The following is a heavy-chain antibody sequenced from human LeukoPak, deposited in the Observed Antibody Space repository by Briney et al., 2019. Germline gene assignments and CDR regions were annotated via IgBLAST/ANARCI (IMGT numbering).Heavy chain of an antibody. CDR3: ARDYGDLPARVPYFDY. CDR2: ISSSSSMI. V-gene: IGHV3-48*02. J-gene: IGHJ4*02. D-gene: IGHD4-17*01. Sequence: PGGSLRLSCAASGFTLSRYSMNCVSQAPGKGLEWVSYISSSSSMIYYEDSVKGRFTISRDNAKNSLYLQMKSLRDEDTAIYYCARDYGDLPARVPYFDYWGQGTLVTVSS. CDR1: GFTLSRYS.